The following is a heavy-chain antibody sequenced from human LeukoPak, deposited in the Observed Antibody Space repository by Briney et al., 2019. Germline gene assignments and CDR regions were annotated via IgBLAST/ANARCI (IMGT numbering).Heavy chain of an antibody. V-gene: IGHV4-59*08. CDR3: ARVPLPGPPFFFDC. CDR2: IYYSGST. CDR1: GGSISSYY. J-gene: IGHJ4*02. Sequence: PSETLSLTCTVSGGSISSYYWSWIRQPPGKGLEWIGYIYYSGSTYYNPSLKSRVTISVDTSKNQFSLKLSSVTAADTAVYYCARVPLPGPPFFFDCWGQGTLVTVSS. D-gene: IGHD2/OR15-2a*01.